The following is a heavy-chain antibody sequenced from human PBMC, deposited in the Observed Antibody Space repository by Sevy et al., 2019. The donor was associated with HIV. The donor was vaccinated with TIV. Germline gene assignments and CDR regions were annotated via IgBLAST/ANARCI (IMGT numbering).Heavy chain of an antibody. CDR2: IKSKTDGGTT. V-gene: IGHV3-15*01. CDR3: TTDNLITFGGVIVIPSIF. D-gene: IGHD3-16*02. Sequence: GGSLRLSCAASGFTFSNAWMSWVRQAPGKGLEWVGRIKSKTDGGTTDYAAPVKGRFTISREDSKNTLYLQMNSLKTEDTAVYYCTTDNLITFGGVIVIPSIFWGQGTLVTVSS. CDR1: GFTFSNAW. J-gene: IGHJ4*02.